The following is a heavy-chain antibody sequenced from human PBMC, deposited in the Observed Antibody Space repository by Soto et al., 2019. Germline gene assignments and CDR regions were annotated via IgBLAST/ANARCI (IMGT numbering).Heavy chain of an antibody. D-gene: IGHD2-21*02. J-gene: IGHJ6*02. CDR1: GDTISSYT. CDR3: ARRRYCGADCYSQYYYGMDV. V-gene: IGHV1-69*02. Sequence: QVQLVQSGAEMKKPGSSVKVSCRSGGDTISSYTVSWVRQAPGQGLEWMGRVIPVLGVTNYARKFQGRVSITAEKSTXTXYXQLRSLRSEDSGVYYCARRRYCGADCYSQYYYGMDVWGQGTTVTVSS. CDR2: VIPVLGVT.